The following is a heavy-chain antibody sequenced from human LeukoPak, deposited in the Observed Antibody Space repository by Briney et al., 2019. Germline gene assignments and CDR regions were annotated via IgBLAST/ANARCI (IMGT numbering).Heavy chain of an antibody. Sequence: GGSLRLSCAASGFTFSSYSMNWVRQAPGKGLEWVSSISSSSSYIYYADSVKGRFTISRDNAKNSLYLQMNSLRAEDTAVYYCARYYYDTSAYYYPIDYWGQGTLVTVSS. CDR3: ARYYYDTSAYYYPIDY. CDR2: ISSSSSYI. D-gene: IGHD3-22*01. J-gene: IGHJ4*02. V-gene: IGHV3-21*01. CDR1: GFTFSSYS.